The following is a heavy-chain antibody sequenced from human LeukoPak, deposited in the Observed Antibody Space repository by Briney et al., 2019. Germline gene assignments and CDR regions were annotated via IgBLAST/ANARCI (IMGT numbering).Heavy chain of an antibody. D-gene: IGHD3-22*01. CDR2: IYYSGST. J-gene: IGHJ6*03. CDR1: GGSIISDTYY. Sequence: SETLSLTCTVSGGSIISDTYYWGWIRQPPGKGLEWIGSIYYSGSTYYNPSLKSRVTISVDTSKSQFSLKLSSVTAADTAVYYCARVDYDSSDYYYYYYMDVWGKGTTVTISS. V-gene: IGHV4-39*01. CDR3: ARVDYDSSDYYYYYYMDV.